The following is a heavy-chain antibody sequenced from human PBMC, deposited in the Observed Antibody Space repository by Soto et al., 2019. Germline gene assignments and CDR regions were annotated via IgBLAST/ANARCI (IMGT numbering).Heavy chain of an antibody. CDR1: GGAIGGYY. CDR3: AREIGRYNWNFGRDYYYGMDV. J-gene: IGHJ6*02. D-gene: IGHD1-7*01. V-gene: IGHV4-59*01. CDR2: IYYSGST. Sequence: PSETLSLTCSLSGGAIGGYYWSWIRQPPGKALEWIVYIYYSGSTNYNPSLKSRVTISVDTSKTPFSLKLSAVTAADTAVYYCAREIGRYNWNFGRDYYYGMDVWGQGTTVTVSS.